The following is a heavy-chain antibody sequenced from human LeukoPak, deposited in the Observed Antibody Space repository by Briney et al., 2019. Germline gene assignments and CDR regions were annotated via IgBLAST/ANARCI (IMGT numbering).Heavy chain of an antibody. CDR2: MNPNSGNT. D-gene: IGHD4-17*01. J-gene: IGHJ5*02. CDR1: GYTFTSYD. Sequence: GASVKVSCKASGYTFTSYDINWVRQATGQGLEWMGWMNPNSGNTGYAQKFQGRVTMTRNTSISTAYMELSSLRSEDTAMYYCARRGTVFFSWFDPWGQGTLVTVSS. V-gene: IGHV1-8*01. CDR3: ARRGTVFFSWFDP.